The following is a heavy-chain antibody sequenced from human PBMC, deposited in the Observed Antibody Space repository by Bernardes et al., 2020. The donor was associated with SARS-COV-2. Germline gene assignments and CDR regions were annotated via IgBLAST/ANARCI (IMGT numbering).Heavy chain of an antibody. D-gene: IGHD1-26*01. Sequence: SETLSLTCAVFGVSFSGSSWSWFRQAPGKGLEWIGELDERGCANYNPSLKSRVSISVDTSRNQFSLKLNSATAADTALYYCAREYSGMVGANVRFDPWGQGTLVTVSS. CDR1: GVSFSGSS. J-gene: IGHJ5*02. CDR2: LDERGCA. V-gene: IGHV4-34*01. CDR3: AREYSGMVGANVRFDP.